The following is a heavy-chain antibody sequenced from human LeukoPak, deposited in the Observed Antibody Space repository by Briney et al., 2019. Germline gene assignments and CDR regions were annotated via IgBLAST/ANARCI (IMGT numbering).Heavy chain of an antibody. J-gene: IGHJ4*02. Sequence: MTSETLSLTCAVSGGSISSSNWWSWVRQPPGKGLEWIGEIYHSGSTNYNPSLKSRVTISVDTSKNQFSLKLSSVTAADTAVYYCARLHGYGDYRIDYWGQGTLVTVSS. D-gene: IGHD4-17*01. V-gene: IGHV4-4*02. CDR1: GGSISSSNW. CDR3: ARLHGYGDYRIDY. CDR2: IYHSGST.